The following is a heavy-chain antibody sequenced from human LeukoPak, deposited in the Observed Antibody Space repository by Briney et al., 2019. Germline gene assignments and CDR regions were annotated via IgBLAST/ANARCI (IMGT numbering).Heavy chain of an antibody. Sequence: SETLSLTCAVYGGSFSGYYWSWIRQPPGKGLEWIGEINHSGSTNYNPSLKSRVTISVDTSKNQFSLRLSSVTAADTAVYYCARSGSSWFPFDYWGQGTLVTVSS. CDR3: ARSGSSWFPFDY. CDR2: INHSGST. D-gene: IGHD6-13*01. V-gene: IGHV4-34*01. CDR1: GGSFSGYY. J-gene: IGHJ4*02.